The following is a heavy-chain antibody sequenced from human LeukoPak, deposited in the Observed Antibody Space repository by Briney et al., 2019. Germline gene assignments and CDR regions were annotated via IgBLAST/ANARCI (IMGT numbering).Heavy chain of an antibody. CDR3: ARGWGTTVTTALFDY. J-gene: IGHJ4*02. CDR2: IYYSGST. D-gene: IGHD4-17*01. CDR1: GGSISSGGYY. V-gene: IGHV4-31*03. Sequence: SQTLSLTYTVSGGSISSGGYYWSWIRQHPGKGLEWIGYIYYSGSTYYNPSLKSRVTISVDTSKNQFSLKLSSVTAADTAVYYCARGWGTTVTTALFDYWGQGTLVTVSS.